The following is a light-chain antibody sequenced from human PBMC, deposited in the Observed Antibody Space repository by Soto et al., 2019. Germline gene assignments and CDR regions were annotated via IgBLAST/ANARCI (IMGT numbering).Light chain of an antibody. Sequence: QSALTQPASVSGSPGQSITISCTGTSSDVGGYNYVSWYQQHPGKAPKLMIYDVSVRPSGVSNRFSGSKSGNTASLAISGLQTEDEADYYCNSFTSNSTLFGTGTKLTVL. J-gene: IGLJ1*01. CDR2: DVS. CDR3: NSFTSNSTL. CDR1: SSDVGGYNY. V-gene: IGLV2-14*01.